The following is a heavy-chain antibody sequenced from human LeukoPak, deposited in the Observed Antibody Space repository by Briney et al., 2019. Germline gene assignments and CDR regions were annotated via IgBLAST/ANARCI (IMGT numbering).Heavy chain of an antibody. CDR2: ISHTGST. Sequence: SGSLSLTCTVSGCFNSPYFWGWIRQPPGKGREWIRYISHTGSTYYNPSLKSRVTISVDTSKNQFSLQLTSVTAADTAVYYCARDDYRGVTSFDPWGQGTLVTVSS. CDR1: GCFNSPYF. CDR3: ARDDYRGVTSFDP. V-gene: IGHV4-59*01. D-gene: IGHD3-10*01. J-gene: IGHJ5*02.